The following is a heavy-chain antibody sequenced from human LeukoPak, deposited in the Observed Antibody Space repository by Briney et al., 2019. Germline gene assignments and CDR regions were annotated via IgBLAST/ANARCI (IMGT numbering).Heavy chain of an antibody. CDR1: GFTFSSYT. CDR3: AREGHGAADY. Sequence: GRSLRLSCAASGFTFSSYTMHWVRQAPGKGLEWVSAISYNGSNKYYADSVKGRFTISRDNSKNTLYLQMNSLRAEDTALYFCAREGHGAADYWGQGTLVTVSS. V-gene: IGHV3-30*04. D-gene: IGHD6-13*01. J-gene: IGHJ4*02. CDR2: ISYNGSNK.